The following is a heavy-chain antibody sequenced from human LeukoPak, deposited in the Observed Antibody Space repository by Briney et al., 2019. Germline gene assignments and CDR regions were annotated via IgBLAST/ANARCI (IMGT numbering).Heavy chain of an antibody. CDR2: IRFTGSYI. Sequence: GGSLRLSCAASGFTFTSYSMNWVRQAPGRGLEWVSSIRFTGSYIYYADSVKGRFTISRDNSKNTLYLQMNSLRAEDTAVYYCARDFPLMDVWGQGTTVTVSS. CDR3: ARDFPLMDV. J-gene: IGHJ6*02. CDR1: GFTFTSYS. V-gene: IGHV3-21*04.